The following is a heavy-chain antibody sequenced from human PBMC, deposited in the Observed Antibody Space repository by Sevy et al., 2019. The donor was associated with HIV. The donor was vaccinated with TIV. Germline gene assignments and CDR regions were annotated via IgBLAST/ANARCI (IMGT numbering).Heavy chain of an antibody. Sequence: GGSLRLSCTVSGFIFSNFAMHWVRQAPGKGLEWVAVTSYDGSHKYYADSVKGRFTVSRDNSRNIPSLEMSSLTRDDTAVYYCARGENDDEFFQYWGQGTLVTVSS. CDR1: GFIFSNFA. CDR2: TSYDGSHK. J-gene: IGHJ1*01. CDR3: ARGENDDEFFQY. D-gene: IGHD1-26*01. V-gene: IGHV3-30*04.